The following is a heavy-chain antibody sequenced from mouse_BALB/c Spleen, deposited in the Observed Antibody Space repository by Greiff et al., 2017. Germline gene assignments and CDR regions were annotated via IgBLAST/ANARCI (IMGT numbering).Heavy chain of an antibody. CDR3: ARDPFAY. V-gene: IGHV5-6-5*01. CDR2: ISSGGST. J-gene: IGHJ3*01. Sequence: DVMLVESGGGLVKPGGSLKLSCAASGFTFSSYAMSWVRQTPEKRLEWVASISSGGSTYYPDSVKGRFTISRDNARNILYLQMSSLRSEDTAMYYCARDPFAYWGQGTLVTVSA. CDR1: GFTFSSYA.